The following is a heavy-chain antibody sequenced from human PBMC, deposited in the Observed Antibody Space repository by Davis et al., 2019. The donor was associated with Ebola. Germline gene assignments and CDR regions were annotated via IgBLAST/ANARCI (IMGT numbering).Heavy chain of an antibody. J-gene: IGHJ3*02. CDR1: GGSFSGYY. D-gene: IGHD2-2*02. V-gene: IGHV4-59*01. Sequence: SETLSLTCAVYGGSFSGYYWSWIRQPPGKGLEWIGYIYYSGSTNYNPSLKSRVTISVDTSKNQFSLKLSSVTAADTAVYYCARYCSSTSCYTHDAFDIWGQGTMVTVSS. CDR2: IYYSGST. CDR3: ARYCSSTSCYTHDAFDI.